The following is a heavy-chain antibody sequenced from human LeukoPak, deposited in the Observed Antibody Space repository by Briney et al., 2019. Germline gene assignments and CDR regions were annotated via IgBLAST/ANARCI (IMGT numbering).Heavy chain of an antibody. J-gene: IGHJ4*02. V-gene: IGHV4-39*01. CDR2: IYCSGST. CDR3: AVRAVVPAADAAFDY. CDR1: GGSISSSSYY. D-gene: IGHD2-2*01. Sequence: SETLSLTCTVSGGSISSSSYYWGWIRQPPGKGLEWIGSIYCSGSTYYDPSLKSRVTISVDTSKTQFSLNLSSVTAADTAVYYCAVRAVVPAADAAFDYWGQGTLVTVSS.